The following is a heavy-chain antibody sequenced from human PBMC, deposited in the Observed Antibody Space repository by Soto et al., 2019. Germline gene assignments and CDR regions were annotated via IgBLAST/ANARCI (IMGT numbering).Heavy chain of an antibody. J-gene: IGHJ4*02. CDR2: INHSGST. V-gene: IGHV4-34*01. CDR1: GGSFSGYY. D-gene: IGHD3-9*01. Sequence: PSETLSLTCAVYGGSFSGYYWSWIRQPPGKGLEWIGEINHSGSTNYNPSLKSRVTISVDTSKNQFSLKLSSVTAADTAVYYCARGKGSLLRYFDWLLDYWGQGTLVTVSS. CDR3: ARGKGSLLRYFDWLLDY.